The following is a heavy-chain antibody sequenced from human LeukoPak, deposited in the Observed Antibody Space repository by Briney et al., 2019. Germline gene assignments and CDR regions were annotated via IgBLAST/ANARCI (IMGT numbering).Heavy chain of an antibody. CDR2: INHSGST. CDR1: GGSFSGYY. D-gene: IGHD2-21*01. CDR3: ARHSIASDGARLFDY. Sequence: SETLSLTCAVCGGSFSGYYWSWIRQPPGKGLEWIGEINHSGSTNYNPSLKSRVTISVDTSMNQFSLKLASVTAADTAVYYCARHSIASDGARLFDYWGRGTLVTVSS. V-gene: IGHV4-34*01. J-gene: IGHJ4*02.